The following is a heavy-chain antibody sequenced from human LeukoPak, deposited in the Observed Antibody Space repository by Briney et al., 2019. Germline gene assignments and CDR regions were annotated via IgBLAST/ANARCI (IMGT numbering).Heavy chain of an antibody. D-gene: IGHD3-10*01. CDR1: GFTFSSYS. V-gene: IGHV3-21*01. Sequence: GGSLRLSCAASGFTFSSYSMNWVRQAPGKGLEWVSSISSSSSYIYYADSVKGRFTISRDNAKNTLYLQMNSLRAEDTAVYYCVRDLPGEGIDYWGQGTLVTVSS. CDR3: VRDLPGEGIDY. J-gene: IGHJ4*02. CDR2: ISSSSSYI.